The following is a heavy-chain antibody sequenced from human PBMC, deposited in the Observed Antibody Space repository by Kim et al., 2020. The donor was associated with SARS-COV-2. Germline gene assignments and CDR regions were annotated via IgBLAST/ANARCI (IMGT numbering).Heavy chain of an antibody. Sequence: NDYAVSVKSRITINPDTSKNQFSLQLNSVTPEDTAVYYCARRAAGREFDYWGQGTLVTVSS. CDR2: N. CDR3: ARRAAGREFDY. V-gene: IGHV6-1*01. D-gene: IGHD6-13*01. J-gene: IGHJ4*02.